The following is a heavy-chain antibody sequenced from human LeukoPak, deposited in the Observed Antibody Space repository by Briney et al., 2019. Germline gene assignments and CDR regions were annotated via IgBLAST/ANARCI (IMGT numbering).Heavy chain of an antibody. Sequence: TGGSLRLSCAASGFTFSSYGMHWVRQAPGKGLEWVAVIWYDGSNKYYADSVKGRFTISRDNSKNTLYLQMNSLRAEDTAVYYCAKPTLGGGGSYFIDYWGQGTLVTVSS. D-gene: IGHD1-26*01. V-gene: IGHV3-33*06. CDR3: AKPTLGGGGSYFIDY. CDR1: GFTFSSYG. J-gene: IGHJ4*02. CDR2: IWYDGSNK.